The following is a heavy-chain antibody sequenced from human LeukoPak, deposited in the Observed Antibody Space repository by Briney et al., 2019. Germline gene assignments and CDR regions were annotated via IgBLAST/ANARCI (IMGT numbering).Heavy chain of an antibody. D-gene: IGHD3-3*01. CDR1: GFTFSSKS. J-gene: IGHJ3*01. V-gene: IGHV3-30-3*01. CDR2: ISSDGSRK. Sequence: PGGSLRLSCVASGFTFSSKSLHWVRQPPGRGLEWVSFISSDGSRKYYGDFVEGRFTVSRDNSMHTLYLQVDTLRAEDTAMYYCAKAVNFGVVTSDGFHVWGQGTKVTVSS. CDR3: AKAVNFGVVTSDGFHV.